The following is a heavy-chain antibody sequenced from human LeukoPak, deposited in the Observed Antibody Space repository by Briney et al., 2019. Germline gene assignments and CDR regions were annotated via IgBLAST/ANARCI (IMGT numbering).Heavy chain of an antibody. CDR2: ISSNGGST. Sequence: GGSLRLSCAASGFTFSSYAMHWVHQAPGKGLEYVSAISSNGGSTYYANSVKGRFTISRDNSKNTLYLQMGSLRAEDMAVYYCARGSSYLFDCWGQGTLVTVSS. D-gene: IGHD6-13*01. CDR1: GFTFSSYA. CDR3: ARGSSYLFDC. J-gene: IGHJ4*02. V-gene: IGHV3-64*01.